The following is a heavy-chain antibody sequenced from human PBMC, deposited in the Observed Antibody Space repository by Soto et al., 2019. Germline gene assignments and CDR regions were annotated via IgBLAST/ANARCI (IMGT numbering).Heavy chain of an antibody. CDR2: IYPGDSDT. V-gene: IGHV5-51*01. D-gene: IGHD6-19*01. CDR1: GYSSTSYC. CDR3: AGHVSGTVFDY. Sequence: GASLKISCKGSGYSSTSYCIGLVRPMPGKGLAWMGIIYPGDSDTRYSPSFQGQVPISADKSISTAYLQWSSLKPSDTAMYYCAGHVSGTVFDYWGQGTLVTVSS. J-gene: IGHJ4*02.